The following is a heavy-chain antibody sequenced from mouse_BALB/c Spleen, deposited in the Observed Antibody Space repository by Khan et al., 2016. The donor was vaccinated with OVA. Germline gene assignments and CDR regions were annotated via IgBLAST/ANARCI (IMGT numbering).Heavy chain of an antibody. V-gene: IGHV2-3*01. J-gene: IGHJ4*01. CDR1: GFSITSYG. CDR2: IWGDGST. CDR3: AKWGRTYAMDY. Sequence: QVQLKQSGPGLVAPSQSLSITCTVSGFSITSYGVNWVRQPPGQGLEWLGVIWGDGSTNYHSVLRSRLSISKDNSKSKVFLKVNSLQSDDTATYYCAKWGRTYAMDYWGQGTSVTVSS.